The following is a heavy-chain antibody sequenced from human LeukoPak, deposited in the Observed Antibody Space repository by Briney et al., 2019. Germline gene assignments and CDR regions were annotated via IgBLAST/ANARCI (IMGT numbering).Heavy chain of an antibody. CDR1: GYTFTGYY. J-gene: IGHJ4*02. CDR2: INPNSGGT. CDR3: ARDPPSAPLPTYYYDSSGYYYDY. D-gene: IGHD3-22*01. V-gene: IGHV1-2*02. Sequence: ASVKVSCKASGYTFTGYYMHWVRQAPGQGLEWMGWINPNSGGTNYAQKFQGRVTMTRDTSISTAYMELSRLRSDDTAVYYCARDPPSAPLPTYYYDSSGYYYDYWGQGTLVTVSS.